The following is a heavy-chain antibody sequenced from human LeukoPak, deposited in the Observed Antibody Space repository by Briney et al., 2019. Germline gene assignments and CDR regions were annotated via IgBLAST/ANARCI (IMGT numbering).Heavy chain of an antibody. D-gene: IGHD2-8*01. CDR2: VFYSGST. CDR3: ARDHMYPRLGAFDM. Sequence: SETLSLTCSVSGVSISSSSHYWAWIRLPPGKALEWIGHVFYSGSTEYNPSLRSRVTLSVDGSKNPLSLKLRAMTAADTAVYYCARDHMYPRLGAFDMWGQGTMVTVSS. V-gene: IGHV4-39*07. J-gene: IGHJ3*02. CDR1: GVSISSSSHY.